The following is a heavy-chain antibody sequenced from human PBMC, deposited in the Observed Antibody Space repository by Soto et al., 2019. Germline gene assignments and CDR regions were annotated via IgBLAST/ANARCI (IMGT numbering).Heavy chain of an antibody. V-gene: IGHV3-15*01. D-gene: IGHD2-21*01. CDR1: ESTLSNVW. CDR3: TTDPIRDY. Sequence: GGSLRLSCAPSESTLSNVWMSWVRQAPGKGLEWVGRVKRQIDGATTDYAAPVKGRFTISRDDSKNTVYLQMNSLRTEDTAVYYCTTDPIRDYWGLGTLVTVPQ. J-gene: IGHJ4*02. CDR2: VKRQIDGATT.